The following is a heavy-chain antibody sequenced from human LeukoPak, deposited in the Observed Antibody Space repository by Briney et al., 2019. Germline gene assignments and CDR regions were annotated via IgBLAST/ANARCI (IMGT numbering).Heavy chain of an antibody. D-gene: IGHD2-15*01. CDR2: IYYSGST. Sequence: SETLSPTCTVSGGSISSYYWSWIRQPPGKGLEWIGYIYYSGSTNYNPSLKSRVTISVDTSKNQFSLKLSSVTAADTAVYYCARRVYSGDWFDPWGQGTLVTVSS. CDR3: ARRVYSGDWFDP. CDR1: GGSISSYY. J-gene: IGHJ5*02. V-gene: IGHV4-59*01.